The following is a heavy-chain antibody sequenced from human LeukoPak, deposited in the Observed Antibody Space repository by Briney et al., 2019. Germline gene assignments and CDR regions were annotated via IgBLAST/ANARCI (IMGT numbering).Heavy chain of an antibody. CDR3: AKKNYYGSGGQNWFDP. V-gene: IGHV3-66*01. CDR2: IYSGGST. Sequence: PGGSLRLSCAASGFTVSSNYMSWVRQAPGKGLEWVSVIYSGGSTYYADPVKGRFTISRDNSKNTLYVQMNSLRAEDTAVYYCAKKNYYGSGGQNWFDPWGQGTLVTVSS. D-gene: IGHD3-10*01. CDR1: GFTVSSNY. J-gene: IGHJ5*02.